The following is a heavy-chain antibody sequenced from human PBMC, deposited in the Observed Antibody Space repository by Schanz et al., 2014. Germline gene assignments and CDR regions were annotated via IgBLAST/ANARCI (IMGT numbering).Heavy chain of an antibody. CDR2: ISAYTNNT. V-gene: IGHV1-18*01. CDR3: ARDRRRYCSTASCLHDNWFDP. Sequence: GPEVKEPGASVKVSCEASRYTFNTYGLNWGRQPPGQGLEWMGWISAYTNNTNYAQKVQGRVTMTTDTSTGTAYMELRSLRSDDTAVYYCARDRRRYCSTASCLHDNWFDPWGQGTLVIVSS. D-gene: IGHD2-2*01. J-gene: IGHJ5*02. CDR1: RYTFNTYG.